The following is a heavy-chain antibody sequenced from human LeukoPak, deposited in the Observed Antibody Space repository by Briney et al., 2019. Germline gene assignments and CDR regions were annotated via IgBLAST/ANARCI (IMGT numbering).Heavy chain of an antibody. CDR3: ARRPPGENWNFDY. D-gene: IGHD1-1*01. CDR1: GYTFTSYD. Sequence: ASVKVSCKASGYTFTSYDINWVRQATGQGLEWMGWMNPDSGNTGYAQKFQGRVTMTRNTSISTAYMELSSLRSEDTAVYYCARRPPGENWNFDYWGQGTLVTVSS. V-gene: IGHV1-8*01. CDR2: MNPDSGNT. J-gene: IGHJ4*02.